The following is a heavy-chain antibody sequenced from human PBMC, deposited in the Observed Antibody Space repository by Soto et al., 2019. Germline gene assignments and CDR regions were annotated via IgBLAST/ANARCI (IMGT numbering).Heavy chain of an antibody. CDR3: RTINSYGPPGSGYYYGMDV. D-gene: IGHD5-18*01. CDR2: IYSGGST. V-gene: IGHV3-53*04. CDR1: GFTVSSNY. J-gene: IGHJ6*02. Sequence: EVQLVESGGGLVQPGGSLRLSCAASGFTVSSNYMSWVRQAPGKGLEWVSVIYSGGSTYYADSVKGRFTISRHNSKNTLYRQMNSRRAEDTAVYYCRTINSYGPPGSGYYYGMDVWGQGTTVTVSS.